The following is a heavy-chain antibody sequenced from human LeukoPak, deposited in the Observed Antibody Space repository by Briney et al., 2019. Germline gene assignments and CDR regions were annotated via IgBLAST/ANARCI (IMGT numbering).Heavy chain of an antibody. CDR3: ARTSGWIDL. CDR2: TYYRSKWYS. D-gene: IGHD1-26*01. J-gene: IGHJ5*02. V-gene: IGHV6-1*01. Sequence: PSQTLSLTCAISGDTFSSKSAAWNWIRQSPSRGLEWLGRTYYRSKWYSEYAVSVRSRITINPDTSKNQFSLQLNSVTPEDTAVYYCARTSGWIDLWGQGTLVTVAS. CDR1: GDTFSSKSAA.